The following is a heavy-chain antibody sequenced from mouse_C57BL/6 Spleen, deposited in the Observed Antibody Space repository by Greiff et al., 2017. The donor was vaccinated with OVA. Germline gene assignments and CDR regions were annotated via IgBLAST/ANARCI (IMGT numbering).Heavy chain of an antibody. V-gene: IGHV1-53*01. D-gene: IGHD1-1*01. Sequence: VQLQQPGTELVKPGASVKLSCKASGYTFTSYWMHWVKQRPGQGLEWIGNINPSNGGTNYNEKFKSKATLTVDKSSSTAYMQLSSLTSEDSAVYYCAREGALYGSSPYYYAMDYWGQGTSVTVSS. CDR1: GYTFTSYW. CDR2: INPSNGGT. J-gene: IGHJ4*01. CDR3: AREGALYGSSPYYYAMDY.